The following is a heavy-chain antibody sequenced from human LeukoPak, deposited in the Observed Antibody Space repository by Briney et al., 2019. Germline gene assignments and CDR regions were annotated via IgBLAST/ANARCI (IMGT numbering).Heavy chain of an antibody. CDR2: TYYRSEWYN. CDR3: AREISPNSGYHSDYFDY. V-gene: IGHV6-1*01. CDR1: GDSVSSNSAA. D-gene: IGHD5-12*01. Sequence: SQTLSLTCAISGDSVSSNSAAWNWIRQSPSRGLEWLGRTYYRSEWYNDYAVSVKSRITINPDTSKNQFSLQLNSVTPEDTAVYYCAREISPNSGYHSDYFDYWGQGTLVTVSS. J-gene: IGHJ4*02.